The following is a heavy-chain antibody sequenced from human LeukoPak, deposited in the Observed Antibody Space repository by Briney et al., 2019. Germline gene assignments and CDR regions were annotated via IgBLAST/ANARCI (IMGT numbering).Heavy chain of an antibody. CDR1: GFTFRSYA. CDR2: IYSGGST. Sequence: GGSLRLSCAASGFTFRSYAMSWVRQAPGKGLEWVSVIYSGGSTYYADSVKGRFTISRDNSKNTLYLQMNSLRAEDTAVYYCARAYYYDSSGYRALDYWGQGTLVTVSS. D-gene: IGHD3-22*01. CDR3: ARAYYYDSSGYRALDY. V-gene: IGHV3-53*01. J-gene: IGHJ4*02.